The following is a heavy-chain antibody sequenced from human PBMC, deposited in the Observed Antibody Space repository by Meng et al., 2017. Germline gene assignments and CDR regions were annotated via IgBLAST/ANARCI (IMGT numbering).Heavy chain of an antibody. Sequence: QGQLVQSGAEVKKPGSSVKVSRQASGGTFSSYTISWVRQAPGQGLEWMGRIIPILGIANYAQKFQGRVTITADKSTSTAYMELSSLRPEDTAVYYCARVAVAGHFDYWGQGTLVTVSS. CDR2: IIPILGIA. D-gene: IGHD6-19*01. CDR1: GGTFSSYT. V-gene: IGHV1-69*02. J-gene: IGHJ4*02. CDR3: ARVAVAGHFDY.